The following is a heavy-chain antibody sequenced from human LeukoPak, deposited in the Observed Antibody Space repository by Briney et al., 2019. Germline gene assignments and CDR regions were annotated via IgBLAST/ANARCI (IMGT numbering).Heavy chain of an antibody. CDR1: GGSISSGDYY. Sequence: SQTLSLTCTVSGGSISSGDYYWSWIRQPPGKGLEWIVYIYYSGSTYYNPSLKSRVTISVDTSKNQFSLKLSSVTAADTAVYYCARGGYCSSTSCRDAFDIWGQGTMVTVSS. V-gene: IGHV4-30-4*08. CDR2: IYYSGST. J-gene: IGHJ3*02. CDR3: ARGGYCSSTSCRDAFDI. D-gene: IGHD2-2*01.